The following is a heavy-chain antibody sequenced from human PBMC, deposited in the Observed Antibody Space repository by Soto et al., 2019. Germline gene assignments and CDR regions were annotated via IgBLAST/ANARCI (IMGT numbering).Heavy chain of an antibody. CDR3: ARINKGYGTDS. J-gene: IGHJ4*02. Sequence: SETLSLTCTVSGGSISTYFWSWIRLPAGGGLEWIGRIYTTGNTIYNPSLTSRVTISVDASKNQFSLKVTSVTAADTAVYYCARINKGYGTDSWGQGTLVTVSS. CDR1: GGSISTYF. D-gene: IGHD5-18*01. CDR2: IYTTGNT. V-gene: IGHV4-4*07.